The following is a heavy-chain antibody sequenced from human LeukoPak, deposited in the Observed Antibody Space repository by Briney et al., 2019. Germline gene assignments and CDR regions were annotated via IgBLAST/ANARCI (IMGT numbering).Heavy chain of an antibody. CDR1: GDSISSSDYY. D-gene: IGHD3-9*01. J-gene: IGHJ6*02. Sequence: SETLSLTCIVSGDSISSSDYYWGWIRQPPGKGLEWIGRIYYRGSTYYNPSLKSRVTISVSMSKIQVSPKLNSVTAADTGVYFCARQATLRYFDWLSNPPQPYHYYAMDVWGQGTPVTVSS. CDR2: IYYRGST. V-gene: IGHV4-39*01. CDR3: ARQATLRYFDWLSNPPQPYHYYAMDV.